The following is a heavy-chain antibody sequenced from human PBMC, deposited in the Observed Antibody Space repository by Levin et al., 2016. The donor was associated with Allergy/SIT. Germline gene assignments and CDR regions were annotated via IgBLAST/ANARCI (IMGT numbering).Heavy chain of an antibody. CDR2: IKPSGDNI. CDR3: AREGCGGDCYDDTQQKLDY. V-gene: IGHV1-46*01. J-gene: IGHJ4*02. Sequence: WVRQAPGQGLEWMGIIKPSGDNIRYAQKFQGRVTMTSDTSTSTVYMELTSLRSEDTAVYYCAREGCGGDCYDDTQQKLDYWGQGTLVTVSS. D-gene: IGHD2-21*02.